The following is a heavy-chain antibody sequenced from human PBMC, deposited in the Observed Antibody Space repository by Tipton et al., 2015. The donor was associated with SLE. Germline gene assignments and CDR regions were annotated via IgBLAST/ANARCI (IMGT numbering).Heavy chain of an antibody. J-gene: IGHJ6*03. CDR2: ISYDGTNK. CDR3: ARETPRSADYYYYMDV. V-gene: IGHV3-30*04. Sequence: RSLRLSCTPSRFTFSNYAMHWVRQAPGKGLEWVAAISYDGTNKYYADSVKGRFTVSRDNSKNMLYLQVNSLRIEDTAVYFCARETPRSADYYYYMDVWGKGTTVTVSS. D-gene: IGHD6-19*01. CDR1: RFTFSNYA.